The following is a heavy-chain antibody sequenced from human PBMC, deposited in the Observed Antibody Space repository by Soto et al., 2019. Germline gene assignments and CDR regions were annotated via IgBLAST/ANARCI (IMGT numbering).Heavy chain of an antibody. CDR1: GGTFSSSA. D-gene: IGHD2-2*01. CDR2: IIPIFGTA. J-gene: IGHJ6*02. V-gene: IGHV1-69*06. CDR3: ARGIVVVPAAIRAGTSRYGMDV. Sequence: QVQLVQSGAEVKKPGSSVKVSCKASGGTFSSSAISWVRQAPGQGLEWMGGIIPIFGTANYAQKFQGRVTITADKSTSTAYMELSSLRSEDTAVYYCARGIVVVPAAIRAGTSRYGMDVWGQGTTVTVSS.